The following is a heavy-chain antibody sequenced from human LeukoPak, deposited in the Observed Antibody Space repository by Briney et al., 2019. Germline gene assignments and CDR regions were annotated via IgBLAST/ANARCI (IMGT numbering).Heavy chain of an antibody. CDR3: VREGPRGLAFDI. Sequence: GGSLRLSCAASGFTFRSHDMGWVRQAPGKGLEWVSGISASGGSTFYADSVKGRFTISRDNSKNTLYLQMNGLRVEDTAVYYCVREGPRGLAFDIWGQGTMVTVSS. D-gene: IGHD3/OR15-3a*01. J-gene: IGHJ3*02. CDR1: GFTFRSHD. V-gene: IGHV3-23*01. CDR2: ISASGGST.